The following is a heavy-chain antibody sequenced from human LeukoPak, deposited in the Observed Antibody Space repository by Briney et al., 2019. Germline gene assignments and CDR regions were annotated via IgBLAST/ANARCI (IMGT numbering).Heavy chain of an antibody. D-gene: IGHD1-26*01. Sequence: SETLSFTCTVSGGSISSSSYYWGWIRQPPGKGLDWIVSIYYSGSTSYNPSLKSRVTISVDTSKNQFSLKLGSVTAADTAVYYCARHGVGATTFAFDIWGQGTMVTVSS. CDR3: ARHGVGATTFAFDI. CDR2: IYYSGST. CDR1: GGSISSSSYY. V-gene: IGHV4-39*01. J-gene: IGHJ3*02.